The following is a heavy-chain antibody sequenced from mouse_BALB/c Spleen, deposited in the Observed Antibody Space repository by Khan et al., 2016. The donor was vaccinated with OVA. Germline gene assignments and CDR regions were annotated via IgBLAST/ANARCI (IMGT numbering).Heavy chain of an antibody. CDR2: VSTGGHYT. J-gene: IGHJ3*01. CDR3: ARLAYYYDSEGFAY. CDR1: GFTFSTYG. V-gene: IGHV5-6*01. D-gene: IGHD1-1*01. Sequence: EVELVESGGDVVKPGGSLKLSCAASGFTFSTYGMSWVRRTPDKRLEWVATVSTGGHYTYYPDTVKGRFTISRDNAKNTLYLQMSSLKSEDTAMFYCARLAYYYDSEGFAYWGQGTLVTVSA.